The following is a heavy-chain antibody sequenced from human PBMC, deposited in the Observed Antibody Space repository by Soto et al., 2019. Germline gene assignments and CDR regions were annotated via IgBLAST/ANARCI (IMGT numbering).Heavy chain of an antibody. CDR3: AKEARTAHIGYYYYYMDV. CDR1: GFTFDDYA. V-gene: IGHV3-9*01. J-gene: IGHJ6*03. Sequence: EVQLVESGGGLVQPGRSLRLSCAASGFTFDDYAMHWVRQAPGKGLEWVSGISWNSGSLGYADSVKGRFTISRDNAKNSLYLQMNSLRAEDTALYYCAKEARTAHIGYYYYYMDVWGKGTTVTVSS. D-gene: IGHD2-21*01. CDR2: ISWNSGSL.